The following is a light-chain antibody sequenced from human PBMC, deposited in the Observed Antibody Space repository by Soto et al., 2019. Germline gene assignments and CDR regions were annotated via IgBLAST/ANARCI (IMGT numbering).Light chain of an antibody. CDR3: NSYTSSSNLYVV. CDR2: EVS. J-gene: IGLJ2*01. CDR1: SSDVGGYNY. V-gene: IGLV2-14*01. Sequence: QSVLTQPASVSGSPGQSITISCTGTSSDVGGYNYVSWYQQHPGKAPKLMIYEVSNRPSGVSNRFSGSKSGNTASLTISGLQAEDEADYYCNSYTSSSNLYVVFGGGTKLTVL.